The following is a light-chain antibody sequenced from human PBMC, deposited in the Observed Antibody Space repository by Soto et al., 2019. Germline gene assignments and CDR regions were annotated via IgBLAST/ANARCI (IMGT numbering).Light chain of an antibody. V-gene: IGLV1-40*01. CDR2: DNT. J-gene: IGLJ2*01. CDR3: QSYDNSLSGPVV. CDR1: SSNIGAGFD. Sequence: QSVLTQPPSVSGAPGQSVTISCTGSSSNIGAGFDVHWYQQLPETAPKLLIYDNTNRPSGVPDRFSGSKSGTPASLAITGLQAEDEGDYFCQSYDNSLSGPVVFGGGTQLTVL.